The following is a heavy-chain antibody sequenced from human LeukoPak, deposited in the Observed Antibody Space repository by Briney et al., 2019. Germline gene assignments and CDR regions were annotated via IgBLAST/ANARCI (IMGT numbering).Heavy chain of an antibody. CDR2: IYYSGST. V-gene: IGHV4-61*01. CDR1: GGSVSSGSYY. CDR3: ARHGSGGVFDY. J-gene: IGHJ4*02. D-gene: IGHD2-15*01. Sequence: PWETLSLTCTVSGGSVSSGSYYWSWIRQTPGRTLEWIGYIYYSGSTTYNPSLKSRVSISVDTSKNQCSLRLSSVTAADTAVYYCARHGSGGVFDYWGQGTLVTVSS.